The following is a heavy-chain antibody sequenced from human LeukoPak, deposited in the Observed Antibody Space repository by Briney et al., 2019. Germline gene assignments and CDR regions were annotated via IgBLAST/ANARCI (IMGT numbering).Heavy chain of an antibody. CDR3: ARHESSGYAFYEY. Sequence: SETLSLTCTVSGGSISTYFWSWIRQPPGKGLEWIGYINYSGRTKYNPSLKSRATISVDTSKNQFSLTLSSVTAADTAVYYCARHESSGYAFYEYWGRGTLVTVSS. CDR1: GGSISTYF. J-gene: IGHJ4*02. D-gene: IGHD5-12*01. CDR2: INYSGRT. V-gene: IGHV4-59*08.